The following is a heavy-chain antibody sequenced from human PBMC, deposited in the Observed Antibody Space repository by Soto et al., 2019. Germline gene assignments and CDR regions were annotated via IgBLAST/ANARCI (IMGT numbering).Heavy chain of an antibody. CDR3: ARYYYDSSGYYWNYYYYGMDV. Sequence: EVQLVESGGGLVQPGGSLRLSCAAFGFKISSSSMNWVRQAPGRGLEWVAYISDSGSNTLYADSVKGRFTVSRDTAKNSLYLQMSGLRDEDRAVYYCARYYYDSSGYYWNYYYYGMDVWGQGTTVTVSS. CDR2: ISDSGSNT. D-gene: IGHD3-22*01. J-gene: IGHJ6*02. CDR1: GFKISSSS. V-gene: IGHV3-48*02.